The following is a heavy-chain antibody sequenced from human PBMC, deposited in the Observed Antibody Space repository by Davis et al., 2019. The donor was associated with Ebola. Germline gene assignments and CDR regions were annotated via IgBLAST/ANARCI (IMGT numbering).Heavy chain of an antibody. CDR2: INPNSGGT. CDR1: GYTFTGYY. Sequence: ASVKVSCKASGYTFTGYYMHWVRQAPGQGLEWMGWINPNSGGTNYAQKFQGRVTMTTDTSISTAYMELSRLKSDDTAVYYCARRYCSSTSGYGGRSKPRYYYYGMDVWGKGTTVTVSS. V-gene: IGHV1-2*02. J-gene: IGHJ6*04. D-gene: IGHD2-2*01. CDR3: ARRYCSSTSGYGGRSKPRYYYYGMDV.